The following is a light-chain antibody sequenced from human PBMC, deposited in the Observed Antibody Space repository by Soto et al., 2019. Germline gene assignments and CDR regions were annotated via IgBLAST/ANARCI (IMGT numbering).Light chain of an antibody. V-gene: IGKV1-27*01. CDR1: QGISNY. CDR3: QQYHSYPWT. Sequence: DIQMTQSPSSLSASVGDRVIITCRASQGISNYLAWYQQKPGKVPKLLIYAASTLQSGVPSRFSGSGSGTDFTLTISSLQPDDLATYYCQQYHSYPWTFGQGTKVDI. J-gene: IGKJ1*01. CDR2: AAS.